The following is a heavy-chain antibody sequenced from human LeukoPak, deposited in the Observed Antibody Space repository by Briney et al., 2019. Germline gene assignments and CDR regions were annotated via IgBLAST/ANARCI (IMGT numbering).Heavy chain of an antibody. J-gene: IGHJ4*02. CDR2: INPSGGST. CDR1: GYTFTSYY. D-gene: IGHD5-12*01. CDR3: ARRMATYNYFDY. Sequence: ASVKVSCKASGYTFTSYYMHWVRQAPGQGLEWMGIINPSGGSTSYAQKFQGRVTMTRDTSTSTVYTELSSLRSEDTAVYYCARRMATYNYFDYWGQGTLVTVSS. V-gene: IGHV1-46*01.